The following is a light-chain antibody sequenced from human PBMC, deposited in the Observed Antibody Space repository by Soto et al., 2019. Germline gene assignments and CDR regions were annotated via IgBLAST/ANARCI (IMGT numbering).Light chain of an antibody. V-gene: IGKV3-15*01. CDR2: GAS. CDR1: QSVGSD. Sequence: EIVMTQSPATLSVSPGEGATLSCRAGQSVGSDLAWYQQIPGQAPRLLIYGASTRATGIPARFSGSGSGTEFTLTISSLQSEDFAVYYCQQYNNWPPITFGQGTRLEIK. J-gene: IGKJ5*01. CDR3: QQYNNWPPIT.